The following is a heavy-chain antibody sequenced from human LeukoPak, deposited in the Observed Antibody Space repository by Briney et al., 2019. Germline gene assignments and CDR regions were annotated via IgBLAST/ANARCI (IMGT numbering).Heavy chain of an antibody. V-gene: IGHV3-23*01. CDR1: GLTFSSFA. CDR2: VSGTSGIT. CDR3: AILSAVAADY. J-gene: IGHJ4*02. D-gene: IGHD6-19*01. Sequence: GGSLRLSCAASGLTFSSFAMNWVRQAPGKGLEWVSAVSGTSGITYYSDSVTGRFTISRDNSKNTLYLQMNSLRAEDTAVYYCAILSAVAADYWGQGTLVTVSS.